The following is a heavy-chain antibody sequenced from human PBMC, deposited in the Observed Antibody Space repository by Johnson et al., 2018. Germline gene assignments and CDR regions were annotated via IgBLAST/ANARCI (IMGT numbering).Heavy chain of an antibody. D-gene: IGHD2-21*02. V-gene: IGHV3-30*03. Sequence: QVQLVQSGGGLVQPGGSLRLSCAPSGFTFSSYGMHWVRQAPGKGLEWVAVISYDGSNKYYADSVKGRFTISRDNSKNTLYLQMNSLRVEDTALYYCARDGVTHAFDIWGQGTMVTVSP. CDR1: GFTFSSYG. CDR2: ISYDGSNK. CDR3: ARDGVTHAFDI. J-gene: IGHJ3*02.